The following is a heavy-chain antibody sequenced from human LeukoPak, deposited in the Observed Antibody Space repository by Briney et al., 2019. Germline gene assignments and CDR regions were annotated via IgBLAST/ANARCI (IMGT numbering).Heavy chain of an antibody. J-gene: IGHJ4*02. D-gene: IGHD5-24*01. V-gene: IGHV1-18*01. CDR3: ARDPRTEDGYNLRGFDY. CDR1: GYTFTNYG. CDR2: ISAYNGNT. Sequence: ASVKVSCKTSGYTFTNYGINWVRQAPGQGLEWMGWISAYNGNTNYAQRLQGRVTMTTDTSTSTAYMDLRSLRSDDTAVYYCARDPRTEDGYNLRGFDYWGQGTLVTVSS.